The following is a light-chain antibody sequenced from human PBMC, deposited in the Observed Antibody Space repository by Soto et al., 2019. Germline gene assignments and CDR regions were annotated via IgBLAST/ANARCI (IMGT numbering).Light chain of an antibody. J-gene: IGKJ5*01. CDR1: QNINNY. V-gene: IGKV1-33*01. CDR2: DAS. CDR3: QQYENLPT. Sequence: DIQITQSTYSLSVSVGHRVTTTFQASQNINNYLNWYQQKPGRAPKLLIYDASNLEAGVPSRFRGSGSGTDFTFTISRLQPEDIATYYCQQYENLPTFGQGTRLEI.